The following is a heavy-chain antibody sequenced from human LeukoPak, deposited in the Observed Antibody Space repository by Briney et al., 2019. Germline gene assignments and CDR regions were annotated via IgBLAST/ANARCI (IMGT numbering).Heavy chain of an antibody. CDR2: IIPIFGTA. J-gene: IGHJ4*02. V-gene: IGHV1-69*13. Sequence: ASVKVSCKASGGTFSSYTISWVRQAPGQGLEWMGGIIPIFGTANYAQKFQGRVTITADESTSTAYMELSSLRSEDTAVYYCAKNYYDILTGYYSDWGQGTLVTVSS. CDR3: AKNYYDILTGYYSD. D-gene: IGHD3-9*01. CDR1: GGTFSSYT.